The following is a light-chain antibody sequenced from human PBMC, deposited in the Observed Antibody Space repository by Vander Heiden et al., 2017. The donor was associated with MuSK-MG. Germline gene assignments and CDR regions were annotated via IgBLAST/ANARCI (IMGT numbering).Light chain of an antibody. J-gene: IGKJ1*01. CDR2: KAP. Sequence: DIQMTQSPSTLSASVGDRVTITCRASKSISSWLDWYQQKPGKVPKLLIYKAPSLESGALSRFRGSGSGTEFTLTISSLQPDDFATYYCQQYNTYSWTFGQGTKVEIK. CDR1: KSISSW. V-gene: IGKV1-5*03. CDR3: QQYNTYSWT.